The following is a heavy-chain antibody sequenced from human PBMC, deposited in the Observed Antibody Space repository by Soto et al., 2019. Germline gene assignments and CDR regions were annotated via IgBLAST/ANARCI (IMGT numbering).Heavy chain of an antibody. D-gene: IGHD3-16*01. CDR2: ISYDGSNK. CDR3: ARDGLLGYFDY. V-gene: IGHV3-30-3*01. Sequence: QVQLVESGGGVVKPGRSLRLSWAASGFTFSSYAMHWVRQAPVKGLEWVAVISYDGSNKYDADSVKGRFTISRDNSKNTLYLKMNSLRAEDTAVYYCARDGLLGYFDYWGQGTLVTVSS. J-gene: IGHJ4*02. CDR1: GFTFSSYA.